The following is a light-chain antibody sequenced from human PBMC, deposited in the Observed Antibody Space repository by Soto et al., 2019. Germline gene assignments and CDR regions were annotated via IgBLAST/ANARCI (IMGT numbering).Light chain of an antibody. CDR3: HSFESSLTIRWV. V-gene: IGLV1-40*01. J-gene: IGLJ3*02. Sequence: QSVLTQTPSVSGAPGQRVTISCTGSISNIGRGYDVHWYQQLPGSAPRLLLSGDSNRPSGVPDRFSGSRSGTSASLAITGLQVEDEVDYSCHSFESSLTIRWVLGGWTKVTVL. CDR2: GDS. CDR1: ISNIGRGYD.